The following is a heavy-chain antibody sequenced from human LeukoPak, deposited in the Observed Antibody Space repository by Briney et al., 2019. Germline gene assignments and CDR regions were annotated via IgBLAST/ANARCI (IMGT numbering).Heavy chain of an antibody. CDR2: INHSGST. V-gene: IGHV4-34*01. CDR3: ARVRGIAASRVDN. D-gene: IGHD6-25*01. Sequence: PSETPSLTCAVSGGSFSGYYWSWIRQPPGKGLEWIGEINHSGSTNYNPSLKSRVTISVDTSKNQFSLKLSSVTAADTAVYYCARVRGIAASRVDNWGQGTLVTVSS. CDR1: GGSFSGYY. J-gene: IGHJ4*02.